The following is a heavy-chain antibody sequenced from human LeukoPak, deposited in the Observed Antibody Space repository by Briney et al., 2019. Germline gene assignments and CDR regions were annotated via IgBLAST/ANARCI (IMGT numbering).Heavy chain of an antibody. J-gene: IGHJ4*02. CDR1: GGSITSYY. Sequence: SETLSLTCTVSGGSITSYYWSWIRQPPGKGLEWIGYIYYSGSTNYNPSLKGRVNISVDTSEKQFSLKVTSVSAADTAVYFCARGPTRFYFVQWSQGTLVTVSS. V-gene: IGHV4-59*01. CDR3: ARGPTRFYFVQ. CDR2: IYYSGST.